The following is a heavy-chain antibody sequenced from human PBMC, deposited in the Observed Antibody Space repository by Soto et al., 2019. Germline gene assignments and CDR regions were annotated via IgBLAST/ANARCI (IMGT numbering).Heavy chain of an antibody. CDR3: ARVGGYYYYYYMDV. V-gene: IGHV3-66*01. CDR1: GFTVSSNY. CDR2: IYSGGST. J-gene: IGHJ6*03. Sequence: GGSLRLSCAASGFTVSSNYMSWVRQAPGKGLEWVSVIYSGGSTYYADSVKGRFTISRDNSKNTLYLQMNSLRAEDTAVYYCARVGGYYYYYYMDVWGKGTTVTVSS.